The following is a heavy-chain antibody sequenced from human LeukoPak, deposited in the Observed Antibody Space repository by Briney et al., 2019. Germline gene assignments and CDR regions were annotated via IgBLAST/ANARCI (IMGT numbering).Heavy chain of an antibody. D-gene: IGHD3-10*01. V-gene: IGHV4-61*02. J-gene: IGHJ4*02. CDR1: GGSISSGSYY. CDR3: ARGRLLWFFGPFDY. Sequence: PSETLSLTCTVSGGSISSGSYYWSWIRQPAGKGLEWIGRIYTSGSTNYNPSLKSRVTISVDTSKNQFSLKLSSVTAADTAVYYCARGRLLWFFGPFDYWGQGTLVTVSS. CDR2: IYTSGST.